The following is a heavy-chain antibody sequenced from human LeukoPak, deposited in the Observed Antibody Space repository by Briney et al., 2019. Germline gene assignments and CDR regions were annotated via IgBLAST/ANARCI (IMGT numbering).Heavy chain of an antibody. CDR3: AKDDLFEPYYGSGSYYGMDV. J-gene: IGHJ6*02. Sequence: GGSLRLSCAASGFTFSSYAMSWVRQAPGKGLEWVSAISGSGGSTYYADSVKGRFTISRDDSKNTLYLQMNSLRAEDTAVYYCAKDDLFEPYYGSGSYYGMDVWGQGTTVTVSS. CDR2: ISGSGGST. D-gene: IGHD3-10*01. CDR1: GFTFSSYA. V-gene: IGHV3-23*01.